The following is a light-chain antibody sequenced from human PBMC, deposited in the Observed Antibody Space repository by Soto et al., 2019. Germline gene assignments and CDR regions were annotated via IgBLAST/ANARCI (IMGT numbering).Light chain of an antibody. J-gene: IGKJ4*01. V-gene: IGKV3-20*01. CDR2: DVS. Sequence: ELVLTQSPGTLSLSPGERATLSCRASQSVSSIYLAWYQQKPGQAPRLFVYDVSTRATGIPDRFSGSGSGTDFTLTISRLEPEDFAVYYCQQYITSPPRLTFGGGTKVEIK. CDR1: QSVSSIY. CDR3: QQYITSPPRLT.